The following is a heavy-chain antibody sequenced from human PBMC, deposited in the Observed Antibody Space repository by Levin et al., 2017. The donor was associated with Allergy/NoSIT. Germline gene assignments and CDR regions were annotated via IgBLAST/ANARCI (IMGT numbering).Heavy chain of an antibody. CDR3: ARDSGSIFGVVDYYFDY. CDR1: GFTFSSYS. J-gene: IGHJ4*02. D-gene: IGHD3-3*01. Sequence: GGSLRLSCAASGFTFSSYSMNWVRQAPGKGLEWVSYISSSSSTIYYADSVKGRFIISRDNAKNSLYLQMNSLRAEDTAVYYCARDSGSIFGVVDYYFDYWGQGTLVTVSS. CDR2: ISSSSSTI. V-gene: IGHV3-48*01.